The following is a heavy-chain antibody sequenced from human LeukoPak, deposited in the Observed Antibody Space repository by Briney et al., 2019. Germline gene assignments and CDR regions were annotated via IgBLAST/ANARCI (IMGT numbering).Heavy chain of an antibody. V-gene: IGHV3-23*01. CDR3: AKGYYGSGSYGWFDY. Sequence: GGSLRLSCAASGFTFRSYEMNWVRRAPGKGLEWVSTISGSGDRTYYADSVKGRFTISRDNSKNTLFLHMNSLRAEDTAVYSCAKGYYGSGSYGWFDYWGQGTLVTVSS. CDR1: GFTFRSYE. CDR2: ISGSGDRT. D-gene: IGHD3-10*01. J-gene: IGHJ4*02.